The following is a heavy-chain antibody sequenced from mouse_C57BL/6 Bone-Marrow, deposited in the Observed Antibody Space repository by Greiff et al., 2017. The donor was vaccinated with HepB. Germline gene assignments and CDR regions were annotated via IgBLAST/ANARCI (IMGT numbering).Heavy chain of an antibody. CDR3: ARGGSSFDY. CDR2: IYPGDGVT. Sequence: QLQQSGPELVKPGASVKISCKASGYAFSSSWMNWVKQRPGKGLEWIGRIYPGDGVTNYNGKFKGKATLTADKSSSTAYMQLSSLTSEDSAVYFCARGGSSFDYWGQGTTLTVSS. D-gene: IGHD1-1*01. V-gene: IGHV1-82*01. CDR1: GYAFSSSW. J-gene: IGHJ2*01.